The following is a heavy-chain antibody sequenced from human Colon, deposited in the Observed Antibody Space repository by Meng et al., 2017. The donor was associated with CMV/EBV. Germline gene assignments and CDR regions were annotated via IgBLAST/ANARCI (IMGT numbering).Heavy chain of an antibody. CDR2: ISGGST. J-gene: IGHJ4*02. D-gene: IGHD2-21*02. CDR3: TKEGGDHY. Sequence: GESLKISCAASKFTVSSYEMNWVRQAPGKGLEWVSSISGGSTYYADSRKGRFTISRDNSKNTLYLQMNSLRAEDTAVYYCTKEGGDHYWGQGTLVTVSS. V-gene: IGHV3-38-3*01. CDR1: KFTVSSYE.